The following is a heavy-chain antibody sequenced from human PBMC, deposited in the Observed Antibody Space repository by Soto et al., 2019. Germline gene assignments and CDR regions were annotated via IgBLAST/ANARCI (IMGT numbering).Heavy chain of an antibody. D-gene: IGHD3-9*01. Sequence: ASVKVSWKASGYTFTALYMNWVRQAPGQGLEWMGWVNPNTGLTKYAQKFQGRVSMTRDTSINTAYMELSGLTSDDTAVYYCTTLRLDPWGQGTLVTVSS. J-gene: IGHJ5*02. CDR1: GYTFTALY. CDR3: TTLRLDP. V-gene: IGHV1-2*02. CDR2: VNPNTGLT.